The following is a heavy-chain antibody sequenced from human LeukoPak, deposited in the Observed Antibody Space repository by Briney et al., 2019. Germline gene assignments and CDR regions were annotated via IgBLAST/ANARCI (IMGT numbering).Heavy chain of an antibody. J-gene: IGHJ6*02. Sequence: GGSLRLSCAASGFTFSSYAMHWVRQAPGKGVEWVAVISYDGSNKYYADSVKGRFTISKDNSKNTLYLQMNSLRAEDTAVYYCAREEYDFWSGYYTSYYYYGMDVWGQGTTVTVSS. CDR3: AREEYDFWSGYYTSYYYYGMDV. CDR2: ISYDGSNK. V-gene: IGHV3-30-3*01. D-gene: IGHD3-3*01. CDR1: GFTFSSYA.